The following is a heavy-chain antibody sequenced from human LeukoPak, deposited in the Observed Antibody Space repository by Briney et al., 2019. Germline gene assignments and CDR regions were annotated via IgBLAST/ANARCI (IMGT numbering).Heavy chain of an antibody. CDR2: IYYSGST. Sequence: SETLSLTCTVSSGSIRTTYCSWIRQPPGKGLEWIGYIYYSGSTNYNPSLKSRVTISVDTSRNQFSLKLSSVTAADTAVYYCARAPNPDFFDDWGQGTLVTVSS. D-gene: IGHD2-8*01. V-gene: IGHV4-59*01. J-gene: IGHJ4*02. CDR1: SGSIRTTY. CDR3: ARAPNPDFFDD.